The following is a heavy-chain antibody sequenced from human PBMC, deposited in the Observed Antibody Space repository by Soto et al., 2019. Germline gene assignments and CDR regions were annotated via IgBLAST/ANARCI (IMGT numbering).Heavy chain of an antibody. D-gene: IGHD4-17*01. J-gene: IGHJ6*02. CDR1: GDAFSSYA. Sequence: QVQLIQSGAAVKKPGSSVKVSCHTSGDAFSSYAMSWVRQGPGQGLEWMGGIIPMFGTPIYTEKFQGRVTITADETTRAVYRELRSLTSHDSAVYYCARSYSVTTSSYYGMDVWGQGTTIIVS. V-gene: IGHV1-69*01. CDR3: ARSYSVTTSSYYGMDV. CDR2: IIPMFGTP.